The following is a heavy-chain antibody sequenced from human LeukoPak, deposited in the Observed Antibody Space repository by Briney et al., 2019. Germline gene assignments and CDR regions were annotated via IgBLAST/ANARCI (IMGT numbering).Heavy chain of an antibody. CDR1: GFTFSSYA. CDR3: SDFSANT. Sequence: LPGRSLRLSCAASGFTFSSYAMHWVRQAPGKGLEWVAVISCDGSNKYYADSVKGRFTISRDNSKNTLYLQMNSLRAEDTAVYYCSDFSANTWGQGTLVTVSS. CDR2: ISCDGSNK. V-gene: IGHV3-30-3*01. J-gene: IGHJ4*02. D-gene: IGHD3-3*01.